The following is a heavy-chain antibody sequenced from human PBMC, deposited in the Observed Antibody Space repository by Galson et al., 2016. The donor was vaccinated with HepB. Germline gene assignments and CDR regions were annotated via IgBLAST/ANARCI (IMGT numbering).Heavy chain of an antibody. J-gene: IGHJ4*02. CDR3: AREQDYGDYRTAGY. V-gene: IGHV3-33*05. CDR2: TTYDEDNK. Sequence: SLRLSCATSGFSFSSCGMHWVRQAPGRGLEWVAVTTYDEDNKYYADSVKGRVTISRDKSKSTLYLEMSSLRAEDTAVYYCAREQDYGDYRTAGYWGQGTLVTVAS. CDR1: GFSFSSCG. D-gene: IGHD4-17*01.